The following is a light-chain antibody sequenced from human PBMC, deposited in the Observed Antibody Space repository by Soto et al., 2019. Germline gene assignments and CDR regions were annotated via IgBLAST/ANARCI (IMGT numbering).Light chain of an antibody. CDR1: QSVRDRY. CDR2: DTS. J-gene: IGKJ1*01. V-gene: IGKV3-20*01. Sequence: VSLSGEERATRSCRTSQSVRDRYLAWYQQKPGQAPSLLIYDTSTRATGVPDRFSGSGSGTDFALAISRVEPEDFAIYFCQQSGSSPGTFGEGTKVDIK. CDR3: QQSGSSPGT.